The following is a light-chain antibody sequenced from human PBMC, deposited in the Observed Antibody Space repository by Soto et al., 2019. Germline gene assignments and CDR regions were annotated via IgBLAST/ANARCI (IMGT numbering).Light chain of an antibody. CDR2: DAF. Sequence: EIVLTQSPATLSLSPGDRATLSYRASHNINTFLAWYQQKPGQAPRRLIYDAFKRATGIPARFSGSGSGTDFTLTISSLEPEDFAVYYCQHRDNWPPGAAFGGGTKVEIK. CDR3: QHRDNWPPGAA. J-gene: IGKJ4*01. CDR1: HNINTF. V-gene: IGKV3-11*01.